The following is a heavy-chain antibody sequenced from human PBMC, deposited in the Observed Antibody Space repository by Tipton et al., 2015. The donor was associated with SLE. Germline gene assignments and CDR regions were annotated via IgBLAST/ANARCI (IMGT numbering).Heavy chain of an antibody. CDR2: IKHDGSEK. CDR3: ARNQALRGLAAAGHSP. V-gene: IGHV3-7*01. CDR1: GFTFSGYW. D-gene: IGHD6-13*01. J-gene: IGHJ5*02. Sequence: SLRLSCAASGFTFSGYWMTWVRQAPGKGLEWVANIKHDGSEKYYVDSVRGRFTISRDNAKNSLYLQMNSLRAEDTAVYYCARNQALRGLAAAGHSPWGQGTLVTVSS.